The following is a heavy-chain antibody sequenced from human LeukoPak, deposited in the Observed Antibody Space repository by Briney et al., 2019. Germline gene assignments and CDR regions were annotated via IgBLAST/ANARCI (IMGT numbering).Heavy chain of an antibody. D-gene: IGHD4-17*01. J-gene: IGHJ4*02. V-gene: IGHV4-4*07. CDR1: GGSISSYY. CDR3: ARERHTVTTD. CDR2: IYTSGST. Sequence: PSETLSLTCTVSGGSISSYYWSWIRQPAGKGLGWIGRIYTSGSTNYNPSLKSRVTMSVDTSKNQFPLKLSSVTAADTAVYYCARERHTVTTDWGQGTLVTVSS.